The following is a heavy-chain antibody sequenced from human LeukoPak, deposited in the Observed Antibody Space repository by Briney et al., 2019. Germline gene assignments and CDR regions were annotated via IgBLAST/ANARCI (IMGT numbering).Heavy chain of an antibody. CDR1: GNYL. CDR2: INSDGSWT. Sequence: GGSLRLSCAASGNYLMHWVRQAPGQGLVWVSHINSDGSWTSYADSVKGRFTISKDNAKNTVYLQMNNLRVEDTAVYYCVSFYETYWGRGTLVTVSS. D-gene: IGHD2-2*01. J-gene: IGHJ4*02. V-gene: IGHV3-74*01. CDR3: VSFYETY.